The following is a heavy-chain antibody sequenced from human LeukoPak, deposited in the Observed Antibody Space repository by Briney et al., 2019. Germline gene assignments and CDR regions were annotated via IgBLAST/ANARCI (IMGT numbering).Heavy chain of an antibody. V-gene: IGHV4-59*08. Sequence: SETLSLTCTVSGGSISNYYWGWIRQPPGKGLEWIGYISHSGSTNYSPSLKSRVTISLDTSKNQFSLKLGSVTAADTAVYYCAGHHPRNTVDFWGQGTLVTVSS. J-gene: IGHJ4*02. D-gene: IGHD2/OR15-2a*01. CDR2: ISHSGST. CDR3: AGHHPRNTVDF. CDR1: GGSISNYY.